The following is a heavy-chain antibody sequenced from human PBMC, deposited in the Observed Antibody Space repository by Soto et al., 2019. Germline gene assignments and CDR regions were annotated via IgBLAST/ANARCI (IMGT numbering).Heavy chain of an antibody. Sequence: PGGSLRLSCAASGFTFSSYAMSWVRQAPGKGLEWVSAISGSGGSTYYADSVKGRFTISRDNSKNTLYLQMNSLRAEDTAVYYCAKVSWSGYYTGYFDYWGQGTLVTVSS. D-gene: IGHD3-3*01. J-gene: IGHJ4*02. CDR3: AKVSWSGYYTGYFDY. CDR1: GFTFSSYA. CDR2: ISGSGGST. V-gene: IGHV3-23*01.